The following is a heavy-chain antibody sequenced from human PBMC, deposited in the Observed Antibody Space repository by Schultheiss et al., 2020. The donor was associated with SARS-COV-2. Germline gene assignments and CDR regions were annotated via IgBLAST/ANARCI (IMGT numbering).Heavy chain of an antibody. CDR1: GLVFSSYE. CDR2: ISGSGGTI. CDR3: AREDWFDP. Sequence: GGSLRLSCVVSGLVFSSYEMNWVRQSPGKGLEWVAHISGSGGTIYYADSVRGRFTISRDNAKNSLYLQMNSLRAEDTAVYYCAREDWFDPWGQGTLVTVSS. J-gene: IGHJ5*02. V-gene: IGHV3-48*03.